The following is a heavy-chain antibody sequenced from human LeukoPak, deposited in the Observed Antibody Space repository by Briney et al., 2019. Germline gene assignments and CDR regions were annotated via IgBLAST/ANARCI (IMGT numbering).Heavy chain of an antibody. Sequence: GASVKVSCKASGYTFTGYFMHWVRQVPGQGPEWMGWINPNSGGTNYAQKFQGWVTMTRDTSISTAYMELSRLRSDDTAVYYCASAYGSGSYFDAFDIWGQGTMVTVSS. V-gene: IGHV1-2*04. D-gene: IGHD3-10*01. J-gene: IGHJ3*02. CDR3: ASAYGSGSYFDAFDI. CDR2: INPNSGGT. CDR1: GYTFTGYF.